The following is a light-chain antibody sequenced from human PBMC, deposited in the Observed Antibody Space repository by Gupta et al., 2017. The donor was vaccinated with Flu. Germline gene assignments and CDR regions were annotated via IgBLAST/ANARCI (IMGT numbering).Light chain of an antibody. CDR1: QSLVHRNGKTY. CDR2: RVS. CDR3: MQGTHWPT. V-gene: IGKV2-30*02. Sequence: ISCRSNQSLVHRNGKTYLTWVQQRPGQSPRRLMDRVSNRDSGVPDRFRGSGSGTDFTLKISRVETKDVGVFYCMQGTHWPTFGQGTKVEIK. J-gene: IGKJ1*01.